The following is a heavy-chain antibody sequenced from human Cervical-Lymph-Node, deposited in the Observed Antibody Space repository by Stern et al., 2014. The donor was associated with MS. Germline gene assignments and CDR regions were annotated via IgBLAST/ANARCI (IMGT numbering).Heavy chain of an antibody. CDR2: IIPILGIP. CDR1: GGTFSSYA. Sequence: QVQLVQSGAEVKKPGSSVKVSCKSSGGTFSSYATSWVRQAPGQGLEWMGRIIPILGIPNYAQKFQGRVTITADKSTSTVYLELSSLRSEDTAVYYCARDRAITVPSAIGYWGQGTLVTVSS. D-gene: IGHD6-19*01. J-gene: IGHJ4*02. V-gene: IGHV1-69*09. CDR3: ARDRAITVPSAIGY.